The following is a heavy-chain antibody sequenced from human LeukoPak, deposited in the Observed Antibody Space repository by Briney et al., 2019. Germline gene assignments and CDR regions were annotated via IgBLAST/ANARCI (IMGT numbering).Heavy chain of an antibody. Sequence: GASVRVSCKASEYPFTSYDIIWVRQPTGQGLEWIGWLNPNSGHTGYAQMFQGRATLTRNTSISTAFMELSSLTSEDTAVYYCATTFSAPCWGQGTLVTVSP. CDR1: EYPFTSYD. J-gene: IGHJ4*02. D-gene: IGHD3-16*01. CDR3: ATTFSAPC. V-gene: IGHV1-8*01. CDR2: LNPNSGHT.